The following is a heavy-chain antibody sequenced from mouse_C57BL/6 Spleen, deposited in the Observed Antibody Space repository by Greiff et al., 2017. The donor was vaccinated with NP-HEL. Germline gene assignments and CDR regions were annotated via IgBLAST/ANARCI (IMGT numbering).Heavy chain of an antibody. CDR2: IYPGDGDT. J-gene: IGHJ2*01. Sequence: QVQLQQSGPELVKPGASVKISCKASGYAFSSSWMNWVKQRPGKGLEWIGRIYPGDGDTNYNGKFKGKATLTADKSSSTAYMQLSSLTSEDSAVYFCARWGYYPDYWGQGTTLTVSS. CDR1: GYAFSSSW. D-gene: IGHD2-1*01. CDR3: ARWGYYPDY. V-gene: IGHV1-82*01.